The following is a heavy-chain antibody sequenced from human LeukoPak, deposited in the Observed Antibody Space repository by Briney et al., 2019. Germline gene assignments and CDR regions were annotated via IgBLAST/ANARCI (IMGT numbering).Heavy chain of an antibody. CDR2: IYYSGST. J-gene: IGHJ5*02. V-gene: IGHV4-61*01. CDR1: GGSISSSNW. Sequence: PSETLSLTCAVSGGSISSSNWWSWIRQPPGMGLEWIGYIYYSGSTNYSPSLKSRVTISLDTSKNQFSLKLSSVTAADTAVYYCARVGMGGLWPFDPWGQGTLVTVSS. D-gene: IGHD4/OR15-4a*01. CDR3: ARVGMGGLWPFDP.